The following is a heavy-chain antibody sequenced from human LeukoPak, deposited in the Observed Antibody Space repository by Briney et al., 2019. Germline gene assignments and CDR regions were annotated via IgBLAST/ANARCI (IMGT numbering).Heavy chain of an antibody. Sequence: PGGSLRLSCAASGFTFVDYAMHWVRQAPGKGLEWVSGISWNSGSIGYADSVKGRFTISRDNAKNSLYLQMNSLRAEDTALYYCAKGLGIRGEDYWGQGTLVTVSS. CDR2: ISWNSGSI. D-gene: IGHD7-27*01. CDR3: AKGLGIRGEDY. CDR1: GFTFVDYA. J-gene: IGHJ4*02. V-gene: IGHV3-9*01.